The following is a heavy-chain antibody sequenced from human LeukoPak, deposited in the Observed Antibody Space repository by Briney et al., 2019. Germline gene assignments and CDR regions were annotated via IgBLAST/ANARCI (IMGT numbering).Heavy chain of an antibody. Sequence: PGGSLRLSCAASGFTFSSYGMHWVRQAPGKGLEWVAVISYDGSNKYYADSVKGRFTISRDNSKNTLYLQMNSLRAEDTAVYYCARSSGSYYDGPDYWGQGTLVAVSS. CDR1: GFTFSSYG. CDR3: ARSSGSYYDGPDY. V-gene: IGHV3-30*03. J-gene: IGHJ4*02. CDR2: ISYDGSNK. D-gene: IGHD1-26*01.